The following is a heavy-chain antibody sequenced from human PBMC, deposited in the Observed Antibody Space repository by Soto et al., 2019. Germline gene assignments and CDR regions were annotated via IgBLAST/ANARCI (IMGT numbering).Heavy chain of an antibody. CDR3: ARVGYFDIDGFPRPYDY. Sequence: QVQLVQSAADVKKPGASVKVSCQASGYNFTKYSIYWVRQAPGQGLEYMGWISGGKDNARYSQKFLGRVTITQSSSASRVFMELSGLRAEDTAVYYCARVGYFDIDGFPRPYDYWGQGTLVTVSS. D-gene: IGHD5-18*01. J-gene: IGHJ4*02. CDR2: ISGGKDNA. V-gene: IGHV1-3*01. CDR1: GYNFTKYS.